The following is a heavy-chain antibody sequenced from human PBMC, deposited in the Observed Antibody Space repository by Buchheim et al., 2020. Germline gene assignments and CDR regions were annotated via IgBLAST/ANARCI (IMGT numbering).Heavy chain of an antibody. Sequence: QVQLQESGPGLVKPSQTLSLTCTVSGGSISSPTHYWPWIRQLPGKGLEWMGYIYYSGTTYYSPTLKSRVTMSVDTSKNQFSLRLDSVTAADTAVYYCARDYSGTWDWGQGTL. CDR1: GGSISSPTHY. V-gene: IGHV4-31*03. J-gene: IGHJ4*02. D-gene: IGHD6-13*01. CDR3: ARDYSGTWD. CDR2: IYYSGTT.